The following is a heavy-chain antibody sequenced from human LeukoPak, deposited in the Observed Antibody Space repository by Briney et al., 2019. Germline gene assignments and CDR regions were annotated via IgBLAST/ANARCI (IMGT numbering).Heavy chain of an antibody. CDR2: IYHSGST. Sequence: SETLSLTCTVSGYSISSGYYWGWIRQPPGKGLEWIGSIYHSGSTYYNPSLKSRVTISVDTSKNQFSLKLSSVTAADTAVYYCARLGYYGSGSLDYWGQGTLVTVSS. CDR1: GYSISSGYY. V-gene: IGHV4-38-2*02. J-gene: IGHJ4*02. D-gene: IGHD3-10*01. CDR3: ARLGYYGSGSLDY.